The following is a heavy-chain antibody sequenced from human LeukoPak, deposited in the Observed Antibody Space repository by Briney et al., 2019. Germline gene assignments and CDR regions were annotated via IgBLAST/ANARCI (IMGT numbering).Heavy chain of an antibody. CDR1: GYTCTTYG. J-gene: IGHJ4*02. D-gene: IGHD2-2*02. V-gene: IGHV7-4-1*02. CDR2: INTNTGNP. Sequence: GASVKVSCKASGYTCTTYGISWVRQAPGQGLEWMGWINTNTGNPTYAQGFTGRFVFSLDTSVSTAYLQISSLKAEDTAVYYCARGVYTHGFDYWGQGTLVTVSS. CDR3: ARGVYTHGFDY.